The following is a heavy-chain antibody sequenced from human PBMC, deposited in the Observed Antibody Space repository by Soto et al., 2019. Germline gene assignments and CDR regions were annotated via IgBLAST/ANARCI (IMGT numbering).Heavy chain of an antibody. D-gene: IGHD2-15*01. CDR2: VYSDGTT. V-gene: IGHV3-66*01. CDR3: ARETGCSGGSRYWTFDL. Sequence: EVQLVESGGGLVQPGGSLRLSCAASGFTVSSNYMSWVRQAPGKGLEWVSVVYSDGTTYYADSVKGRFTISRDSSKNMLYLRMIILRAEDAALYYCARETGCSGGSRYWTFDLWGQGTTVTV. J-gene: IGHJ3*01. CDR1: GFTVSSNY.